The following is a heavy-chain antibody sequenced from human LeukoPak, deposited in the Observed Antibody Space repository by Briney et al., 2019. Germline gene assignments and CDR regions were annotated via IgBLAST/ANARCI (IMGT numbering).Heavy chain of an antibody. D-gene: IGHD3-16*01. CDR3: ARDWGGRGFDY. CDR1: GFTFSNYE. CDR2: INSGGSTT. Sequence: GGSLRLSCAASGFTFSNYEMNWVRQAPGKGLEWLSYINSGGSTTYYADSVKGRFTISRDNAKNSLFLQMNSLRVEDTAFYYCARDWGGRGFDYWGQGTLVTVSS. V-gene: IGHV3-48*03. J-gene: IGHJ4*02.